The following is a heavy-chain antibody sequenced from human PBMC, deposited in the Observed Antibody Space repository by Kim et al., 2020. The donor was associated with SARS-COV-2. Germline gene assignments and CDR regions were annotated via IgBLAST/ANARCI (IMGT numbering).Heavy chain of an antibody. V-gene: IGHV3-48*03. CDR3: VRELGYYGSGSYS. CDR2: IGSSGSPI. Sequence: GGSLRLSCAASGFGFSGYEMNWVRQVPGKGLECVSYIGSSGSPIYYADSVKGRFTISRDNAENSVYLQANSLRSEDTALYFCVRELGYYGSGSYSWGQGTLVVVSS. CDR1: GFGFSGYE. J-gene: IGHJ5*02. D-gene: IGHD3-10*01.